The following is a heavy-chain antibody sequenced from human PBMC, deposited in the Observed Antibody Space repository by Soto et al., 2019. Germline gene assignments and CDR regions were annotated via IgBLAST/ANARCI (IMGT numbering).Heavy chain of an antibody. D-gene: IGHD3-10*01. CDR2: IYYRGST. V-gene: IGHV4-59*08. J-gene: IGHJ4*02. Sequence: QVQLQESGPGLVKPSETLSLTCTVSGGSISSYYWSWIRQPPGKGLEWIGYIYYRGSTNYNPSPKSRVTISVDTSKNQFSLKLNSMTAADTAVYYCARHNYGSGSTYFDYWGQGTLVTVSS. CDR3: ARHNYGSGSTYFDY. CDR1: GGSISSYY.